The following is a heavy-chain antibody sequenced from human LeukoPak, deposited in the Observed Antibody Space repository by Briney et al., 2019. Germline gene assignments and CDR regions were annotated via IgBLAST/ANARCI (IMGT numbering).Heavy chain of an antibody. Sequence: GESLKISCKGSGYTFTNYWIGWVRQMPGKGLEWMGIIYPGDSDTRYSPSFQGQVTISADKSISTAYLQWSSLKASDTAIYYCARSWVAGYGTVLDSWGQGTLVAVSS. V-gene: IGHV5-51*01. J-gene: IGHJ4*02. CDR3: ARSWVAGYGTVLDS. CDR1: GYTFTNYW. CDR2: IYPGDSDT. D-gene: IGHD2-15*01.